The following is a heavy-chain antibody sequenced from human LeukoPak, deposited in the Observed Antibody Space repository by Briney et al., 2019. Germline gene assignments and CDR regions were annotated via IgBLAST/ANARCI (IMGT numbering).Heavy chain of an antibody. V-gene: IGHV1-18*01. J-gene: IGHJ4*02. CDR1: GYTFTSYA. CDR2: ISAYNGNT. D-gene: IGHD3-22*01. CDR3: ARSPPDSSGYYYVSDFDF. Sequence: GASVKVSCKASGYTFTSYAITWVRQAPGQGLEWMGWISAYNGNTNYAQKLQGRVTMNTDTSTSTAYMQLRSLRSDDTAVYYCARSPPDSSGYYYVSDFDFWGQGTLVTVSS.